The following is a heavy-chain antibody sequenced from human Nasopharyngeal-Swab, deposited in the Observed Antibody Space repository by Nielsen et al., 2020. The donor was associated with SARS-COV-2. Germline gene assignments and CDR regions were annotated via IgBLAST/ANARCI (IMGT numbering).Heavy chain of an antibody. CDR3: ARIAQAAEQH. V-gene: IGHV6-1*01. D-gene: IGHD1/OR15-1a*01. CDR2: PYYRSKWYI. J-gene: IGHJ4*02. CDR1: GDSVPSNSAA. Sequence: SETLSLTCAISGDSVPSNSAAWSWTRQSPSRGLECLGRPYYRSKWYIDYAASVKSRITINPDTSKNQFSLQLSSVTPEDTAVYYCARIAQAAEQHWGQGTLVTVSS.